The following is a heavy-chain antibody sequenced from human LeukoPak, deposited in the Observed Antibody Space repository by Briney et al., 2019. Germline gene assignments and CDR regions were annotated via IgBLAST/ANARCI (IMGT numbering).Heavy chain of an antibody. CDR2: IYYSGST. CDR1: GGSISSYY. Sequence: PSETLSLTCTVSGGSISSYYWSWIRQPPGEGLEWIGYIYYSGSTNYNPSLKSRVTISVDTSKNQLSLKLSSVTAADTAVYYCARGDEWCPGWWGQGTLVTVSS. CDR3: ARGDEWCPGW. V-gene: IGHV4-59*01. D-gene: IGHD2-15*01. J-gene: IGHJ4*02.